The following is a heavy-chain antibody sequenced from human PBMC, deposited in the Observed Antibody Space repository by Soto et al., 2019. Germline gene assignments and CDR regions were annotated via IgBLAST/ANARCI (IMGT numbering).Heavy chain of an antibody. V-gene: IGHV3-11*01. CDR2: ISSSGSTI. Sequence: QVQLLESGGGLVKPGGSLRLSCAASGFSFSDYYMSWIRQAPGKGLEWVSYISSSGSTIDYADSVKGRFAISRDNAKNSLYLQMNSLRAEDTAVYYCARDFMPSFLYHISVYWGQGTLCTVSS. D-gene: IGHD2-2*02. CDR3: ARDFMPSFLYHISVY. CDR1: GFSFSDYY. J-gene: IGHJ4*02.